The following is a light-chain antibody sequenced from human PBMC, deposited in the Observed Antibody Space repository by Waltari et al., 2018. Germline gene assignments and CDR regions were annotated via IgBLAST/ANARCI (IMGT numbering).Light chain of an antibody. CDR3: QQRRDWPLS. CDR1: QSVNSY. CDR2: DAS. Sequence: EILLQQSTSTLSLSPGARANLSCRASQSVNSYLAWYQQKPVQAPRLLIYDASNRATGIPARFSGSGSGTDFTLTISSLEPEDFAVYYCQQRRDWPLSFGGGTKVEIK. J-gene: IGKJ4*01. V-gene: IGKV3-11*01.